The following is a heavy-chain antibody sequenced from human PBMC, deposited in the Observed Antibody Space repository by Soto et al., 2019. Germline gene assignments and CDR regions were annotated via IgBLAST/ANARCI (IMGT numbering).Heavy chain of an antibody. CDR1: GFTFNSYW. CDR2: INTDGGTT. D-gene: IGHD6-13*01. Sequence: EVQLVESGGGLVQPGGSLRLSCAASGFTFNSYWMHWVRQTPGKGLVWVSRINTDGGTTTYADSVKGRFTISRDNAVNTVYRQMNSLRAEATPVYNCARVLSGSLHWFAPWAQGPLVTVPS. V-gene: IGHV3-74*01. CDR3: ARVLSGSLHWFAP. J-gene: IGHJ5*02.